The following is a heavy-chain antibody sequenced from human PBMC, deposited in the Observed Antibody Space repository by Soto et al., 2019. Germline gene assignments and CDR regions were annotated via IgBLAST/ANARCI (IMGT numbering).Heavy chain of an antibody. CDR2: INHSGST. CDR1: GGSINSGGYS. J-gene: IGHJ4*02. V-gene: IGHV4-61*08. CDR3: ARRWGRTFDY. Sequence: PSETLSLTCAVSGGSINSGGYSWSWIRQPPGKGLEWIGEINHSGSTNYNPSLKKRVTISVDTSKNQFSLKLSSVTAADTAVYYCARRWGRTFDYWGQGTLVTV. D-gene: IGHD7-27*01.